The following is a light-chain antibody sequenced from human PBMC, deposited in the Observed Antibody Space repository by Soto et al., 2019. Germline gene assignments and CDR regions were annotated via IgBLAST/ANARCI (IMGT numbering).Light chain of an antibody. V-gene: IGLV2-14*01. Sequence: QSVLTQPASVSGSPGQSITISCTGTSSDGGGYNYVSWYQQHPGKDPKLMIYEVSNRPSGVSNRFSGSKSGNTASLTISGLQAEYEADYYCSSYTSSSPPYVFGTGTKGTVL. CDR3: SSYTSSSPPYV. CDR2: EVS. J-gene: IGLJ1*01. CDR1: SSDGGGYNY.